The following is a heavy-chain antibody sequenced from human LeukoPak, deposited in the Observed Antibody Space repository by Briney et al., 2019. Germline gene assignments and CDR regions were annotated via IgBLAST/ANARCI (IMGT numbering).Heavy chain of an antibody. CDR2: IHYSGST. CDR1: GGSITNYY. V-gene: IGHV4-59*01. J-gene: IGHJ5*02. D-gene: IGHD1-26*01. CDR3: ARGGIVGSRTNWFDP. Sequence: SETLSLTCTVSGGSITNYYWTWIRQPPGKGLEWIGYIHYSGSTNYNPSLKSRVTISVDTSKNQFSLKLSSVTAADTAVYYCARGGIVGSRTNWFDPWGQGILVTVSS.